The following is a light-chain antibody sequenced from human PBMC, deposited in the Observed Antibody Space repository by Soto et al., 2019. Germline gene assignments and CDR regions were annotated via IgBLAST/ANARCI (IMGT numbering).Light chain of an antibody. V-gene: IGKV1-39*01. CDR2: AAS. J-gene: IGKJ1*01. CDR1: QSISSY. CDR3: QQRYRSPRT. Sequence: EIQMTQSPSSLSASVGDGVTITCRASQSISSYVSWYQQKPGKAPKLLIYAASRLPSGVPSRFSGSGSGTEFTLTITSLQSEDFAAYYCQQRYRSPRTFGQGTQVDIK.